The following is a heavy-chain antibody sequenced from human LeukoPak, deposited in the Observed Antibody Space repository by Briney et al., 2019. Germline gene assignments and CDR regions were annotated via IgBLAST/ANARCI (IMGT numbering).Heavy chain of an antibody. CDR1: EFTFINYA. D-gene: IGHD3-10*01. CDR3: AKSGAPGGYYYYGMDV. J-gene: IGHJ6*02. Sequence: GWCLRVSCPASEFTFINYAMSWVGPAPGKGLEWVSGISGDGDITYYAGSVRRRFTISRDNSKNTLFLQMNSLRAEDTAIYCCAKSGAPGGYYYYGMDVWGQGTTVTVSS. CDR2: ISGDGDIT. V-gene: IGHV3-23*01.